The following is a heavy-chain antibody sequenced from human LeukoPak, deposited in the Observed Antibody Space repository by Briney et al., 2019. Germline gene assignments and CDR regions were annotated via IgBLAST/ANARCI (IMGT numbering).Heavy chain of an antibody. Sequence: SVKVSCKASGGTFSSYAISWVRQAPGQGLEWMGRIIPILGIANYAQKFQGRVTITADKSTSTAYMELSSLRSEDTAVYYCARVAHQQLWFGELYTAPSPPPPSDYWGQGTLVTVSS. CDR3: ARVAHQQLWFGELYTAPSPPPPSDY. V-gene: IGHV1-69*04. J-gene: IGHJ4*02. CDR1: GGTFSSYA. D-gene: IGHD3-10*01. CDR2: IIPILGIA.